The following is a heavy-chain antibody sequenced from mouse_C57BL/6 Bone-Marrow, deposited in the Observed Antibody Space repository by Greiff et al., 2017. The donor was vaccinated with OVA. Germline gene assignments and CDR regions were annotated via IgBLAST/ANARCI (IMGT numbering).Heavy chain of an antibody. CDR2: IYPGDGDT. Sequence: QVQLKESGPELVKPGASVKISCKASGYAFSSSWMNWVKQRPGKGLEWIGRIYPGDGDTNYNGKFKGKATLTADKSSSTAYMQLSSLTSEDSAVYFCARFKSSGYYFDYWGQGTTLTVSS. CDR1: GYAFSSSW. D-gene: IGHD3-2*02. V-gene: IGHV1-82*01. CDR3: ARFKSSGYYFDY. J-gene: IGHJ2*01.